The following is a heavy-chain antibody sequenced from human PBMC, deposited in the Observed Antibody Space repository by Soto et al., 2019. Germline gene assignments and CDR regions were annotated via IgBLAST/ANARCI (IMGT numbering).Heavy chain of an antibody. CDR1: GFTFSSDS. Sequence: EEQLVESGGGLVRPGGSLRLSCAASGFTFSSDSMNWVRQAPGKGLEWVSSISSSGDDIHYADSVKGRFTISRDNAGNSLYLQMNSLRAEDTAVYYCARSVVSRTRFDPWGQGTLVTVSS. D-gene: IGHD3-22*01. CDR2: ISSSGDDI. V-gene: IGHV3-21*01. CDR3: ARSVVSRTRFDP. J-gene: IGHJ5*02.